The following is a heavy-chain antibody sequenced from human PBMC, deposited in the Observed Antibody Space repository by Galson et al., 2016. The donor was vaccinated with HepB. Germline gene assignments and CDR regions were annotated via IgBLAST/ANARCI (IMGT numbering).Heavy chain of an antibody. Sequence: TLSLTCGVSNGSISSGRHPWSWIRQPPGKGLEWIGYIYHSGSAYYRPSLRSRVTMSVDKSKNQFSLKVTSVTAEDTAMYYCARGGALGWFDPWGQGILVSVSS. V-gene: IGHV4-30-2*01. CDR3: ARGGALGWFDP. J-gene: IGHJ5*02. CDR2: IYHSGSA. CDR1: NGSISSGRHP.